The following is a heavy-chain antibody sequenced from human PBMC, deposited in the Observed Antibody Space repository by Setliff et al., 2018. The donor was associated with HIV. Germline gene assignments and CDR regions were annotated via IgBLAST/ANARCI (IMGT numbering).Heavy chain of an antibody. CDR2: FDPEDGET. CDR1: GYALTTYD. J-gene: IGHJ4*02. Sequence: ASVKVSCKASGYALTTYDINWVRQATGQGLEWMGYFDPEDGETVHAQKFQGRVTITADKSTSTAYMELSSLKSDDTAVYYCAREGFGNTGDMPMAVLDYWGQGTLVTV. D-gene: IGHD3-3*01. V-gene: IGHV1-8*01. CDR3: AREGFGNTGDMPMAVLDY.